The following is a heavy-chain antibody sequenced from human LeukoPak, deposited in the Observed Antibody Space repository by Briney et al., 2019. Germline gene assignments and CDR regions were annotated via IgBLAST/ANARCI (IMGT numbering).Heavy chain of an antibody. J-gene: IGHJ6*03. CDR2: IYHSGNI. Sequence: PSGTLSLTCVVSGGSISSLNWWTWVRQPPGKGLEWIGEIYHSGNINSNPSLTSRVTISLDESKNQFSLKVTSVTAADTAVYYCAGGHRHFYSYYFMDVWGKGTTVTVSS. D-gene: IGHD3-16*01. CDR1: GGSISSLNW. CDR3: AGGHRHFYSYYFMDV. V-gene: IGHV4-4*02.